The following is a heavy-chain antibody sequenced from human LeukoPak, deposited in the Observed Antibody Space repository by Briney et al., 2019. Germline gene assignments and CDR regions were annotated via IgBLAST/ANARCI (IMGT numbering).Heavy chain of an antibody. D-gene: IGHD3-16*01. J-gene: IGHJ5*02. CDR3: SKTYRSDP. CDR1: GFSFNNYA. V-gene: IGHV3-23*01. Sequence: GGSLRLSCVGSGFSFNNYAMSWVRQAPGKGLEWVSGISGSEDRTNYAGSVKGRFTISRDYSKNTVFLQMNSLRVDDTAVYYCSKTYRSDPWGQGTLVTVSS. CDR2: ISGSEDRT.